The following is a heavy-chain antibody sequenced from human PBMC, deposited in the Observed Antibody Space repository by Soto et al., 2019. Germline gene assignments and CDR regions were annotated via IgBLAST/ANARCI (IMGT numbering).Heavy chain of an antibody. CDR3: ARDHTMVRGVSKSTRLGY. Sequence: ASVKVSCKASGYTFTSYAMHWVRQAPGQRLEWMGWINAGNGNTKYSQKFQGRVTITRDTSASTAYMELSSLRSEDTAVYYCARDHTMVRGVSKSTRLGYWGQGTLVTVSS. D-gene: IGHD3-10*01. J-gene: IGHJ4*02. CDR1: GYTFTSYA. V-gene: IGHV1-3*01. CDR2: INAGNGNT.